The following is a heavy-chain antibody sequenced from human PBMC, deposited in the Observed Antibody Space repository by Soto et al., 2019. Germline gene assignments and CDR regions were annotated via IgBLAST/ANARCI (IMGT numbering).Heavy chain of an antibody. J-gene: IGHJ6*02. CDR2: IHLNSGGT. Sequence: ASVKVSCKASGYTFTGYYIHWVRQAPGQGLEWMGWIHLNSGGTNYAQNFQGRITMTRDMSVTTAFMEMTGLTSDDTAVYYCASSREFTYSDYYFCSLDVWGQGTTVTVSS. CDR1: GYTFTGYY. D-gene: IGHD2-15*01. V-gene: IGHV1-2*02. CDR3: ASSREFTYSDYYFCSLDV.